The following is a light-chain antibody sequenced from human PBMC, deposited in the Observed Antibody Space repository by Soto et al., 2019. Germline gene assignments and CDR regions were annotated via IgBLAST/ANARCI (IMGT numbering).Light chain of an antibody. CDR3: QEHYSGPPVA. V-gene: IGKV1-27*01. CDR2: SAS. CDR1: QDIDHS. Sequence: DIQMTQSPSSLSASVGDRVTITCRASQDIDHSLAWYQQRPGKIPNVLIYSASTLQSGVPSRFSVSGSGTDFTLTITSLQPEDVATYYCQEHYSGPPVAFGPGTKVDV. J-gene: IGKJ3*01.